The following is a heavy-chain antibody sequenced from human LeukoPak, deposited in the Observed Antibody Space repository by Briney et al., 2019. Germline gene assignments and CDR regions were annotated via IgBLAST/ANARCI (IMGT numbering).Heavy chain of an antibody. CDR2: INGSGDNT. D-gene: IGHD3-22*01. V-gene: IGHV3-23*01. CDR1: GFTFSSYA. Sequence: GGSLRLSCAASGFTFSSYAMSWVRQAPGKGLEWVSGINGSGDNTYYADSVKGRFTISRDNSNSTLYVQVNSLGTEDTAAYYCAKGSYYDSSGSFYFDYWGQGTLVTVSS. CDR3: AKGSYYDSSGSFYFDY. J-gene: IGHJ4*01.